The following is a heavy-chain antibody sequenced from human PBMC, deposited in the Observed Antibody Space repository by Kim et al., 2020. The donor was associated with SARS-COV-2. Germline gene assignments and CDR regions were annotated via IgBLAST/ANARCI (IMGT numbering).Heavy chain of an antibody. CDR1: GGSISSSSYY. V-gene: IGHV4-39*01. CDR2: IYYSGST. J-gene: IGHJ5*01. CDR3: ARSSALYFDWSLHQNW. D-gene: IGHD3-9*01. Sequence: SETLSLTCTVSGGSISSSSYYWGWIRQPPGKGLEWIGSIYYSGSTYYNPSLKSRVTISVDTSKNQFSLKLSSVTAADTAVYYCARSSALYFDWSLHQNW.